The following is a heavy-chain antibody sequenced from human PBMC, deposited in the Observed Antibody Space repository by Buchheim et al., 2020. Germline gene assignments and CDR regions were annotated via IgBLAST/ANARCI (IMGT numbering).Heavy chain of an antibody. CDR1: GGSISSYY. CDR2: IYYSGST. CDR3: ARIFRDWNWFDP. J-gene: IGHJ5*02. Sequence: QVQLQESGPGLVKPSDTLSLTCTVSGGSISSYYWSWLRQPPGKGLEWIGYIYYSGSTNYNPPFKSRVTISVDTSKKQFFLKLRSVTAADTAVYYCARIFRDWNWFDPWGQGTL. V-gene: IGHV4-59*07. D-gene: IGHD2-21*01.